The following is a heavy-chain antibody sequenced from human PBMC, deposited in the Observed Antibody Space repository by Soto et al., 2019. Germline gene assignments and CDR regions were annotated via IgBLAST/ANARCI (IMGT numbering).Heavy chain of an antibody. CDR1: GGSISNHY. Sequence: QVQLQESGPGLVKPSETLSLTCTVSGGSISNHYWSWIRQPPGKGLEWVGHIYYSGSTNYNPSLRSRVTISVDRSKTQFSLRLSSVTAADTAVYYCAGLYDYGDYCWFDPWGQGTLVTVSS. V-gene: IGHV4-59*11. CDR3: AGLYDYGDYCWFDP. CDR2: IYYSGST. D-gene: IGHD4-17*01. J-gene: IGHJ5*02.